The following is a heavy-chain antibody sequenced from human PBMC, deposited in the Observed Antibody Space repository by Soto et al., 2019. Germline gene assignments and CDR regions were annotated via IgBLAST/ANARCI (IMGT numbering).Heavy chain of an antibody. Sequence: QVQLQESGPGLVKPSETLSLTCTVSGGSISSYYWSWIRQPPGKGLEWIGYIYYSGSTNYNPSLQRRVTISVDTSKNQFSLKLSSVTAADTAVYYCARAPGGNSGEAAFDIWGQGTMVTVSS. J-gene: IGHJ3*02. CDR2: IYYSGST. D-gene: IGHD2-21*02. CDR1: GGSISSYY. CDR3: ARAPGGNSGEAAFDI. V-gene: IGHV4-59*01.